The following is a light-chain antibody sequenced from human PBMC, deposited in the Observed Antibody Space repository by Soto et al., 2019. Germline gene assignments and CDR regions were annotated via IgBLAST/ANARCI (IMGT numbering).Light chain of an antibody. V-gene: IGKV3-20*01. CDR1: QRVSNSY. J-gene: IGKJ2*01. Sequence: EIVLTQSPGTLSLSPGDRATLSCRASQRVSNSYLAWYQQKPGQAPRLLIDDASTRAAGVPDRVTGGGYGTDCTLTISALEPEDFVLYFCQQYERPPFAFGQGTRLEI. CDR2: DAS. CDR3: QQYERPPFA.